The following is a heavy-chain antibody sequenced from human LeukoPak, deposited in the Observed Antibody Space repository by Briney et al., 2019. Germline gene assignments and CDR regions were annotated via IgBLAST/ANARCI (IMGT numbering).Heavy chain of an antibody. Sequence: GGSLRLSCAASGFTFDDYAMHWVRQAPGKGLEWVSGISWNSGSIGYADSVKGRFTISRDNAKNSLYLQMNSLRAEDMALYYCAKDLWLYYYGSGQTCAFDIWGQGTMVTVSS. D-gene: IGHD3-10*01. CDR1: GFTFDDYA. V-gene: IGHV3-9*03. CDR2: ISWNSGSI. CDR3: AKDLWLYYYGSGQTCAFDI. J-gene: IGHJ3*02.